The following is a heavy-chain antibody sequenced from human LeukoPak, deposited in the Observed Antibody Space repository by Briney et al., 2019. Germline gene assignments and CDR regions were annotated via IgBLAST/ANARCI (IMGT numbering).Heavy chain of an antibody. V-gene: IGHV3-74*01. CDR3: ATPTYCSGGSCYSRTFQY. J-gene: IGHJ4*02. D-gene: IGHD2-15*01. Sequence: GGSLRLSCAASGFTFSSYWMHWVCQAPGKGLVWVSRINSDETSTSYADSVKGRFTISRDNAQKTLYLQMNSLRAEDTAVYYCATPTYCSGGSCYSRTFQYWGQGTLVTVSS. CDR2: INSDETST. CDR1: GFTFSSYW.